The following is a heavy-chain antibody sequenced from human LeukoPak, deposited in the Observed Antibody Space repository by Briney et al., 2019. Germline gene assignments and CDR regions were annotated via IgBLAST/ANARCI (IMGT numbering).Heavy chain of an antibody. CDR1: GFTFSSYS. V-gene: IGHV3-23*01. CDR2: ISGSGGST. CDR3: AKAKGIAAAGTPGTFDY. Sequence: GGSLRLSCAASGFTFSSYSVNWVRQAPGKGLEWVSAISGSGGSTYYADSVKGRFTISRDNSKNTLYLQMNSLRAEDTAVYYCAKAKGIAAAGTPGTFDYWGQGTLVTVSS. D-gene: IGHD6-13*01. J-gene: IGHJ4*02.